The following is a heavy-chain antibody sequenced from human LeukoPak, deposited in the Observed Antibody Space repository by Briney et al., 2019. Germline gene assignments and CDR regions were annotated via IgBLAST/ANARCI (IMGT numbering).Heavy chain of an antibody. J-gene: IGHJ4*02. V-gene: IGHV4-34*01. Sequence: SETLSLTCAVYGGSFSGYYWSWIRQPPGKGLEWIGEINHSGSTYYNPSLKSRVTISVDTSKNQFSLKLSSVTAADTAVYYCARLIAAAGTPPYFDYWGQGTLVTVSS. CDR3: ARLIAAAGTPPYFDY. D-gene: IGHD6-13*01. CDR2: INHSGST. CDR1: GGSFSGYY.